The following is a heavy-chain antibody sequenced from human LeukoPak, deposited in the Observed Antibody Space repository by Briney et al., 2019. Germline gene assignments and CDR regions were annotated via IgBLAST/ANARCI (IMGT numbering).Heavy chain of an antibody. D-gene: IGHD1-1*01. CDR1: GGSISSSSYY. J-gene: IGHJ5*02. V-gene: IGHV4-39*07. CDR2: IYYSGST. CDR3: ARGQREWFDP. Sequence: SETLSLTCTVSGGSISSSSYYWGWIRQPPGKGLEWIGSIYYSGSTYYNPSLKSRVTISVDTSKNQFSLKLSSVTAADTAVYYCARGQREWFDPWGQGTLVTVSS.